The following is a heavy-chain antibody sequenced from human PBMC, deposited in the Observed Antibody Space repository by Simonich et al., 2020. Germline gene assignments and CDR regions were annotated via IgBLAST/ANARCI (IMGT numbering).Heavy chain of an antibody. V-gene: IGHV1-8*03. CDR1: GYTFTSYD. J-gene: IGHJ4*02. CDR3: ARGIGSSWYFDY. D-gene: IGHD6-13*01. CDR2: RNPNRGNT. Sequence: QVQLVQSGAEVKKPGASVKVSCKASGYTFTSYDINWVRQANGQGLEWMGWRNPNRGNTGYAQKVQGRVTITRNTSISTAYMELSSLRSEDTAVYYCARGIGSSWYFDYWGQGTLVTVSS.